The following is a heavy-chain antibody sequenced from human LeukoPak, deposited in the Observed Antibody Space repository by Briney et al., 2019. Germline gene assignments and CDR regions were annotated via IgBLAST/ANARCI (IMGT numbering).Heavy chain of an antibody. Sequence: GGSLRLSCAASGFTFSSYAMSWVRQAPGKGLEWVANIKQDGSEKYYVDSVKGRFTISRDNAKNSLYLQMNSLRAEDTAVYYCAREQYSSSWYRFDPWGQGTLVTVSS. CDR2: IKQDGSEK. V-gene: IGHV3-7*01. CDR1: GFTFSSYA. D-gene: IGHD6-13*01. J-gene: IGHJ5*02. CDR3: AREQYSSSWYRFDP.